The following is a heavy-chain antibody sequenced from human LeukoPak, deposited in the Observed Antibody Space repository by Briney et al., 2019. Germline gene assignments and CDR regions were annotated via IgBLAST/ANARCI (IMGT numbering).Heavy chain of an antibody. CDR1: GGSISSSSYY. Sequence: PSETLSLTCTVSGGSISSSSYYWGWIRQPPGKGLVWVSRINNDGSSTSYAGSVKGRFTISRDNAKNTLYLQMNSLRAEDTAVYYCARTQAEPYYFDYWGQGTLVTVSS. J-gene: IGHJ4*02. V-gene: IGHV3-74*01. D-gene: IGHD1-14*01. CDR3: ARTQAEPYYFDY. CDR2: INNDGSST.